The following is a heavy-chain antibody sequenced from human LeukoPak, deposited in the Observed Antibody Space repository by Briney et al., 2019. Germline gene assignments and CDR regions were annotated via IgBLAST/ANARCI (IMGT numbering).Heavy chain of an antibody. CDR1: GLTVSSNF. CDR3: ASWPGGWYGEDS. J-gene: IGHJ4*02. CDR2: IYGGGST. D-gene: IGHD6-19*01. Sequence: GGSLRLSGAATGLTVSSNFMSWVRKAPGKGLEWVSVIYGGGSTYYADSVKGRFTISRDTPKNTLYLQMNSLRVEDTAVYYCASWPGGWYGEDSWGQGTLVTVSS. V-gene: IGHV3-53*01.